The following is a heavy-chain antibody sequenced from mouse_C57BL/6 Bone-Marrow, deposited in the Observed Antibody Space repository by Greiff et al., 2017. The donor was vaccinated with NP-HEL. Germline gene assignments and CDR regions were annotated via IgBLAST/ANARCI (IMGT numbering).Heavy chain of an antibody. D-gene: IGHD1-1*01. CDR3: ASPPLINWYFDV. CDR2: ISYDGSN. J-gene: IGHJ1*03. Sequence: EVQLQQSGPGLVKPSQSLSLTCSVTGYSITSGYYWNWIRQFPGNKLEWMGYISYDGSNNYNPSLKNRISVTRDTSKNQFFLKLNSVTTEDTATYYCASPPLINWYFDVWGTGTTVTVSS. CDR1: GYSITSGYY. V-gene: IGHV3-6*01.